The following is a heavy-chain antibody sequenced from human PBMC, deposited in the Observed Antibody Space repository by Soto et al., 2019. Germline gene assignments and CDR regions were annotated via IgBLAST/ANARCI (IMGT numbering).Heavy chain of an antibody. J-gene: IGHJ4*02. CDR2: ISGSGGST. CDR1: GFTFSSYA. CDR3: ARATYSSSYYFDS. V-gene: IGHV3-23*01. Sequence: EVQLLESGGGLVQPGGSLRLSCAASGFTFSSYAMSWVRQAPGKGLEWVSAISGSGGSTYYADSVKGRFTISRDNAKNSLYLQMNSLRGEDTAVYYCARATYSSSYYFDSWGQGTLVTVSS. D-gene: IGHD6-6*01.